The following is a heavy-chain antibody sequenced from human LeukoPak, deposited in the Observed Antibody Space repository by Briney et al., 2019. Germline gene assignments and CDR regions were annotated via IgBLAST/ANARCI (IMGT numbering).Heavy chain of an antibody. V-gene: IGHV3-49*05. CDR3: PRGLIGDDFWSGYYPYYFDY. CDR1: GFTFGDYA. CDR2: IRSKAYGGTT. Sequence: KPGRSLRLSCTASGFTFGDYAMSWFRQAPGKGLEWVGFIRSKAYGGTTEDAASVKGRFTISRDDSKSIAYLQMNRLKTEDTAVYYCPRGLIGDDFWSGYYPYYFDYWGQGTLVTVSS. D-gene: IGHD3-3*01. J-gene: IGHJ4*02.